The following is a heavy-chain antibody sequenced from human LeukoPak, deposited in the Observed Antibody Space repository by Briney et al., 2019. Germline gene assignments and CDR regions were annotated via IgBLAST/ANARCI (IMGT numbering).Heavy chain of an antibody. Sequence: ASVKVSCKASGYTFSNFGISWVRQAPGQGLEWMGWFSGNNDNPNYGQKFQGRFTVTTDSSTSTAYMELRDLRSDDTAVYYCARDGTSTDDYWGQGTLVTVSS. J-gene: IGHJ4*02. CDR1: GYTFSNFG. CDR2: FSGNNDNP. V-gene: IGHV1-18*01. D-gene: IGHD2-2*01. CDR3: ARDGTSTDDY.